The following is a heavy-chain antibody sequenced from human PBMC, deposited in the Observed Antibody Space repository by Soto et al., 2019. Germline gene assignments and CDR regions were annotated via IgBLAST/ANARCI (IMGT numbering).Heavy chain of an antibody. CDR2: IPYDGSNK. Sequence: GGSLRLSCAASGFTFSSYGMHWVRQAPGKGLEWVAVIPYDGSNKYYADSAKGRFTISRDNSKNTLYLQMNSLRAEDTAVYYCAKGAYDSSGYYFFFDYWGQGTLVTVSS. D-gene: IGHD3-22*01. CDR3: AKGAYDSSGYYFFFDY. J-gene: IGHJ4*02. V-gene: IGHV3-30*18. CDR1: GFTFSSYG.